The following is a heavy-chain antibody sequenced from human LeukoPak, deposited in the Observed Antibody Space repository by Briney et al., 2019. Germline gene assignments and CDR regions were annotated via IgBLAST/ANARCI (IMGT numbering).Heavy chain of an antibody. CDR1: GYTLTELS. CDR3: ATGIWGYGRRFDY. V-gene: IGHV1-24*01. Sequence: ASVKVSCKVSGYTLTELSMHWVRQAPGKGLEWMGGFDPEDGETIYAQKFQGRVTMTEDTSTDTAYMELSSLRSEVTAVYYCATGIWGYGRRFDYWGQGTLVTVSS. J-gene: IGHJ4*02. D-gene: IGHD2-15*01. CDR2: FDPEDGET.